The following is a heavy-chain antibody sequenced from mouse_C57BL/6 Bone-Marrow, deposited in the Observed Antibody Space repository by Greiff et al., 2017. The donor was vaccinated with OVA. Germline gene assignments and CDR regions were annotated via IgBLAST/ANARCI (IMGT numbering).Heavy chain of an antibody. D-gene: IGHD1-1*01. V-gene: IGHV5-12*01. Sequence: DVKLVESGGGLVQPGGSLKLSCAASGFTFSDYYMYWVRQTPEKRLEWVAYISNGGGSTYYPDTVKGRFTISRDNAKNTRYLQMSRLKSEDTAMYYCARTYYYGSSFADWGQGTLVTVSA. CDR1: GFTFSDYY. CDR2: ISNGGGST. J-gene: IGHJ3*01. CDR3: ARTYYYGSSFAD.